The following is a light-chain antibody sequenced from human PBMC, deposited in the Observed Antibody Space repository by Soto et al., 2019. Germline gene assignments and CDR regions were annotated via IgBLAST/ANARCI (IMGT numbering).Light chain of an antibody. CDR1: SSDVGGYHY. CDR2: EVS. CDR3: SSYACSNNPGV. Sequence: QSVLTQPPSASGSPGQSVTISCTGTSSDVGGYHYVSWYQQHPGKAPKLMIYEVSKRPSGVPDRFSGSKSGNTASLTVSGLQAEDEADYYCSSYACSNNPGVFGTGTKLTLL. V-gene: IGLV2-8*01. J-gene: IGLJ1*01.